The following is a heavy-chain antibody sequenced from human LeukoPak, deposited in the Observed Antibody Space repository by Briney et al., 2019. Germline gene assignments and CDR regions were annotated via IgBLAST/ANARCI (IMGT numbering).Heavy chain of an antibody. CDR2: IDDGGIDK. V-gene: IGHV3-74*03. Sequence: QSGGSLRLSCALSGFKYNWMQWVHQAPGKGLEWISHIDDGGIDKKYADSVKGRFTMSRDNARDTVYLQMNSLRVEDTAIYYCVRDFFGQLCWGQGTPVTVSS. CDR3: VRDFFGQLC. CDR1: GFKYNW. J-gene: IGHJ4*02. D-gene: IGHD2-21*01.